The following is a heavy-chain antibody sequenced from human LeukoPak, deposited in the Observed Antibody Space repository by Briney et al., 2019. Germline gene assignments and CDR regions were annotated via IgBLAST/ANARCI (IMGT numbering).Heavy chain of an antibody. J-gene: IGHJ6*03. CDR1: GGSISSSSYY. V-gene: IGHV4-39*07. CDR3: ARELKNYYYYYYMDV. Sequence: SETLSLTCTVSGGSISSSSYYWGWIRQPPGKGLEWIGEINHSGSTNYNPSLKSRVTISVDTSKNQFSLKLSSVTAADTAVYYCARELKNYYYYYYMDVWGKGTTVTVSS. CDR2: INHSGST.